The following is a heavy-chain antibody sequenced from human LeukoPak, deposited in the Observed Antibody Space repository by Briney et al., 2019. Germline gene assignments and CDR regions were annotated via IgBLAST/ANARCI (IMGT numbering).Heavy chain of an antibody. Sequence: ASVKVSCKASGYIFTSYGISWGRQAPGQGLGGMGWMRVYNGNTNYAQKLQGRVTMTTDTSTSTAYMELRSRRTDDTAVYYCARVRGYYGSGSYHDAFDIWGQGTMVTVSS. CDR3: ARVRGYYGSGSYHDAFDI. J-gene: IGHJ3*02. V-gene: IGHV1-18*04. CDR2: MRVYNGNT. CDR1: GYIFTSYG. D-gene: IGHD3-10*01.